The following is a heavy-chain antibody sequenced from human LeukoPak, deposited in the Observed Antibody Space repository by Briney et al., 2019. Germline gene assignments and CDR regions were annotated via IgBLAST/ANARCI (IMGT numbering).Heavy chain of an antibody. CDR1: GLTFSVSA. D-gene: IGHD6-25*01. Sequence: GGSLKLSCSASGLTFSVSAIHWVRQASGKGLEWVGRIKTKADNYATAYAASVKGRFTISRDDSTDTAYLQMNSLKTEDTAVYYCTHPAYYYNVDVWGKGTTVTVSS. V-gene: IGHV3-73*01. CDR3: THPAYYYNVDV. CDR2: IKTKADNYAT. J-gene: IGHJ6*04.